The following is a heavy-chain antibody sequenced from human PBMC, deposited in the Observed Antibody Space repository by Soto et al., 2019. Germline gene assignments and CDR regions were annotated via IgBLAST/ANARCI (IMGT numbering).Heavy chain of an antibody. CDR1: GFTFSYYW. V-gene: IGHV3-7*03. D-gene: IGHD2-2*01. CDR2: IKFDGSGK. J-gene: IGHJ4*02. CDR3: VKDGGYCSSSTCYAPRNHYFDS. Sequence: GGSLRLSCEASGFTFSYYWMSWVRQAPGKGPEWVANIKFDGSGKQYVDSVRGRFTISRDNSRSSLSLQMNSLRAGDTAVYYCVKDGGYCSSSTCYAPRNHYFDSWGQGTLVTVS.